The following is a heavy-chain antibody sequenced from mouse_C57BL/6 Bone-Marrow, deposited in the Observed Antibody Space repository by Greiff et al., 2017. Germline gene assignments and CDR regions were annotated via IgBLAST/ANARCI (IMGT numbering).Heavy chain of an antibody. CDR1: GYTFTSYW. J-gene: IGHJ4*01. Sequence: VQLQQPGAELVKPGASVKLSCKASGYTFTSYWMHWVKQRPGQGLEWIGMIHPNSGSTNYHEKFKGKATLTVDKASSTAYMQLSSLTSGDYAVYYCARGWLLPSDYWGQGTSVTVAS. CDR3: ARGWLLPSDY. D-gene: IGHD2-3*01. CDR2: IHPNSGST. V-gene: IGHV1-64*01.